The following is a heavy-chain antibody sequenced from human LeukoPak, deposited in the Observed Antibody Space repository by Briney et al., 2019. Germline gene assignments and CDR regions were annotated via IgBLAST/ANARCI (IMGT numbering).Heavy chain of an antibody. CDR3: ARHDFPLRGYGGKPLDY. D-gene: IGHD4-23*01. CDR1: GYSFTSYW. J-gene: IGHJ4*02. V-gene: IGHV5-51*01. Sequence: GESLKISCKGSGYSFTSYWIGWVRQMPGKGLEWMGIIYPGDSDTRYSPSFQGQVTISADKPISTAYLQWSSLKASDTAMYYCARHDFPLRGYGGKPLDYWGQGTLVTVSS. CDR2: IYPGDSDT.